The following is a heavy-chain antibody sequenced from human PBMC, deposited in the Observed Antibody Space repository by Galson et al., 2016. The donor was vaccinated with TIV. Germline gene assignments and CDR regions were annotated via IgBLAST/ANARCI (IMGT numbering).Heavy chain of an antibody. J-gene: IGHJ5*02. CDR3: ARSVSAGSGWVDP. Sequence: QSGAEVKKPGESLRISCKTSGYSFTNYWITWVRQMPGKGLEWMGRIDTRDSYTNYSPTFEGHVTISADKSISTAYLEWPSLKVSDSAIYYCARSVSAGSGWVDPWGQGTLVTVSS. CDR1: GYSFTNYW. V-gene: IGHV5-10-1*01. CDR2: IDTRDSYT. D-gene: IGHD2-8*01.